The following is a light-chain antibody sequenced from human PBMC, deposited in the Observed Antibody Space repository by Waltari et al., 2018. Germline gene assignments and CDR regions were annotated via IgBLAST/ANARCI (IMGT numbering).Light chain of an antibody. CDR1: SSNIGSNT. V-gene: IGLV1-44*01. Sequence: QSVLTQPPSASGTPGQRVTISCSGNSSNIGSNTVNWYQQLPGTAPKLLIYRNNQRPSGVPDRFSGSKSGTSASLAISGLQSEDEADYYCAAWDDSLNGVVFGGGTKLTVL. CDR3: AAWDDSLNGVV. J-gene: IGLJ2*01. CDR2: RNN.